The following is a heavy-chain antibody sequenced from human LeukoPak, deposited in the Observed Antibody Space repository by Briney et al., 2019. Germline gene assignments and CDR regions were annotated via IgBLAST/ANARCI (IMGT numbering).Heavy chain of an antibody. D-gene: IGHD5-24*01. J-gene: IGHJ4*02. CDR1: GFTFSSYA. V-gene: IGHV3-23*01. CDR3: ANAPIFGPVDY. Sequence: GGSLRLSCAASGFTFSSYAMSWVRQAPGKGLEWVSAISGSGGSAYYADSVKGRFTISRDNSKNTLYLQMNSLRAEDTAVYYCANAPIFGPVDYWGQGTLVTVSS. CDR2: ISGSGGSA.